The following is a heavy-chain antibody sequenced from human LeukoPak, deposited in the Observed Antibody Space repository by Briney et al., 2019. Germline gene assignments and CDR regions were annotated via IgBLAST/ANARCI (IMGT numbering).Heavy chain of an antibody. J-gene: IGHJ4*02. CDR1: GFTFSTYA. D-gene: IGHD2-8*01. Sequence: GRSLRLSCAASGFTFSTYAMHWVRQAPGKGLECVSAISSNGGTTYYGDSVKGRFTISRDHSKNTLYLQMGSLRAEDMAVYYCARDGWVYAIPGSYFDYWGLGTLVTVSS. CDR3: ARDGWVYAIPGSYFDY. CDR2: ISSNGGTT. V-gene: IGHV3-64*02.